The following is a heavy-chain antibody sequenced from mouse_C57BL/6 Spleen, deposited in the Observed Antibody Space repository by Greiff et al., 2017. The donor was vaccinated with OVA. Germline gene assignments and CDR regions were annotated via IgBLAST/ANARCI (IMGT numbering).Heavy chain of an antibody. D-gene: IGHD3-3*01. CDR1: GYAFSSYW. CDR3: ARPRGLGDYFDY. Sequence: QVQLQQSGAELVKPGASVKISCKASGYAFSSYWMNWVKQRPGKGLEWIGQIYPGDGDTNYNGKFKGKATLTADKSSSTAYMQLSSLTSEDSAVYFCARPRGLGDYFDYWGQGTTLTVSS. CDR2: IYPGDGDT. J-gene: IGHJ2*01. V-gene: IGHV1-80*01.